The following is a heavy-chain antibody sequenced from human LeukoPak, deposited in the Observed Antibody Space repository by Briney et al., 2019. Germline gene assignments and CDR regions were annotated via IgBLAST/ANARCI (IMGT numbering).Heavy chain of an antibody. CDR1: GFTFSGYW. D-gene: IGHD5-18*01. J-gene: IGHJ4*02. CDR2: IKPDGSEK. CDR3: ARDRIQLWSHDY. Sequence: GGSLRPSCAASGFTFSGYWMSWVRQAPGKGLEWVANIKPDGSEKYYVDSVKGRFTISRENAKNSLYLQMNSLRAEDTAVYYCARDRIQLWSHDYWGQGTLVTVSS. V-gene: IGHV3-7*04.